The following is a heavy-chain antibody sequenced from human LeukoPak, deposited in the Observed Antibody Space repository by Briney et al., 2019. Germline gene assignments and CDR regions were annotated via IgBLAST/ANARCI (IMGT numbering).Heavy chain of an antibody. Sequence: SETLSLTCTVSGGSISSSSYYWGWIRQPPGKGLEWIGNIYYSGNTYYNPSLKSRVTMSVDTSKNQFSLKLSSVTAADTAVYYCARAVGSGSFQTYYYYMDVWGKGTTVTISS. J-gene: IGHJ6*03. CDR1: GGSISSSSYY. D-gene: IGHD3-10*01. CDR2: IYYSGNT. CDR3: ARAVGSGSFQTYYYYMDV. V-gene: IGHV4-39*07.